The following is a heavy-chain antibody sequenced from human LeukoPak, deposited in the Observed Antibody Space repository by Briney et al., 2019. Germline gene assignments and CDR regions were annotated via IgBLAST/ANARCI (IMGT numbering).Heavy chain of an antibody. D-gene: IGHD1-26*01. Sequence: GGSLRLSCAASGFTFSDYYMSWIRQAPGKGLEWVSYISSSGSTIYYADSVKGRFTISRDNARNSLYLQMNSLRAEDTAVYYCARGWEVDRDGAFDVWGQGTMVTVSP. CDR2: ISSSGSTI. CDR1: GFTFSDYY. V-gene: IGHV3-11*01. CDR3: ARGWEVDRDGAFDV. J-gene: IGHJ3*01.